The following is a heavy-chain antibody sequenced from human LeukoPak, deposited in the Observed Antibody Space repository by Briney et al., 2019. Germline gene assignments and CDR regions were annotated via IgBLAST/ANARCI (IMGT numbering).Heavy chain of an antibody. J-gene: IGHJ4*02. D-gene: IGHD4/OR15-4a*01. CDR1: GFIFRNYA. V-gene: IGHV3-23*01. CDR2: ISDNGGGA. Sequence: PGGSLRLSCGASGFIFRNYAMSWVRQAPGEGLKWDAGISDNGGGAYYAESLEGRFTISRDNSKNMLYLQMNSLRVEDTAVYYCAKESGPLGAPLYDYWGRGILVTASS. CDR3: AKESGPLGAPLYDY.